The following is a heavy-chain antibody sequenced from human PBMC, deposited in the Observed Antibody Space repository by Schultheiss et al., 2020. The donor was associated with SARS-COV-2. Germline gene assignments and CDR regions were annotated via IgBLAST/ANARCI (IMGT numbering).Heavy chain of an antibody. CDR1: GFTFSSYS. J-gene: IGHJ4*02. Sequence: GESLKISCAASGFTFSSYSMNWVRQAPGKGLEWVGFIRSKAYGGTTEYAASVKGRFTISRDDSKSIAYLQMNSLKTEDTAVYYCASHLLGATVDYWGQGTLVTVSS. CDR2: IRSKAYGGTT. CDR3: ASHLLGATVDY. D-gene: IGHD1-26*01. V-gene: IGHV3-49*04.